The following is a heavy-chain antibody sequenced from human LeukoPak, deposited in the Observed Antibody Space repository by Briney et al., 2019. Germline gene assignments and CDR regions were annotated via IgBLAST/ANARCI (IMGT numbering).Heavy chain of an antibody. CDR1: GFTFSSYE. V-gene: IGHV3-48*03. D-gene: IGHD3-10*01. CDR3: ASSLWFKYFFDH. Sequence: GGSLRLSCAASGFTFSSYEMNWVRQAPGKGLEWVSHISSSSGSTIYYADSVKGRFTISRDNAKNSLYLQMNSLRVEDTAVYYCASSLWFKYFFDHWGQGTLVTVSS. CDR2: ISSSSGSTI. J-gene: IGHJ4*02.